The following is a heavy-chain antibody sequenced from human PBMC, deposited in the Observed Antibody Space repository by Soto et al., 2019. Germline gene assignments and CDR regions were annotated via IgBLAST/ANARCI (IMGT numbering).Heavy chain of an antibody. V-gene: IGHV4-39*01. J-gene: IGHJ4*02. Sequence: SETLSLTCSVSGGSISSSSYYWGWIRQSPGKGLEWIGNIYYRGSTYYSPSLKSRITISVDTSKNQFSLKLNSVTAADTAVYFCARDSGDYNFDYWGQGTLVTVSS. D-gene: IGHD4-17*01. CDR3: ARDSGDYNFDY. CDR1: GGSISSSSYY. CDR2: IYYRGST.